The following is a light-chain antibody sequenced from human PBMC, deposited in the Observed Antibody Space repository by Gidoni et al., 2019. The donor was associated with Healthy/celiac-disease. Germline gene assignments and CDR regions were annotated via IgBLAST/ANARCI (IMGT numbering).Light chain of an antibody. Sequence: DIQMTQSPSTLSASVGDRVTITCRASQSIRSWLDWYQQKPGKAPKLLFYDASSLESGVPSRFSGRGSGTEFTLTISSLQPDDFATYYCQQYNSYSRTFGQGTKVEIK. J-gene: IGKJ1*01. CDR2: DAS. V-gene: IGKV1-5*01. CDR3: QQYNSYSRT. CDR1: QSIRSW.